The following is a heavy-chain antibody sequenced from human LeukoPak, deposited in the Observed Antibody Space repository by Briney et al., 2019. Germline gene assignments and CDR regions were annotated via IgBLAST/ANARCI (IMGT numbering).Heavy chain of an antibody. CDR1: GFIFSTYW. CDR2: ITHDGSYT. D-gene: IGHD3-16*01. V-gene: IGHV3-74*01. Sequence: GGSLRLSCAPSGFIFSTYWMHWVRQAPGKGLVWVSLITHDGSYTNYADSVRGRFTISRDNARNTLFLQMNSLRAEDTAVYYCARAGPNWLIDRWGQGTLVTVSS. CDR3: ARAGPNWLIDR. J-gene: IGHJ5*02.